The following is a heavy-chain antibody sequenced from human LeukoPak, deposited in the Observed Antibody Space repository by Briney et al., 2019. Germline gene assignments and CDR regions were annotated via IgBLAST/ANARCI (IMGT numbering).Heavy chain of an antibody. J-gene: IGHJ3*02. CDR3: AKSYSGSRGAFDI. CDR2: ISNSGSST. V-gene: IGHV3-23*01. Sequence: GGSLRLSCAASGFTFTSYALSWARQAPGKGLEWVSSISNSGSSTYYADSVKGRFTISRDNSKNTLYLQMNSLRADDTAVYYCAKSYSGSRGAFDIWGQGTMVTVSS. D-gene: IGHD1-26*01. CDR1: GFTFTSYA.